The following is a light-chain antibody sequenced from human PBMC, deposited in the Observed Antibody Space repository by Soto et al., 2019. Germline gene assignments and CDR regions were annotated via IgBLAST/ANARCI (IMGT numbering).Light chain of an antibody. Sequence: EIVLAQSPGTLSLSPGERATLSCRASQRVSNTYLAWYQQKPGQAPRLLIYGASTRATGIPARFSGSGSGTEFTLTISSLQSEDFAVYYCQQYNNWPSFGPGTKVDIK. CDR2: GAS. CDR1: QRVSNTY. CDR3: QQYNNWPS. V-gene: IGKV3D-15*01. J-gene: IGKJ3*01.